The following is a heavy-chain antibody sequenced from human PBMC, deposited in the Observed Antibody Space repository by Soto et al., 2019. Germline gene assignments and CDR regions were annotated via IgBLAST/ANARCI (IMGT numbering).Heavy chain of an antibody. J-gene: IGHJ3*02. CDR1: GGSISSSSYY. V-gene: IGHV4-39*01. Sequence: QLQLQESGPGLVKPSETLSLTCTVSGGSISSSSYYWGWIRQPPGKGLEWIGSIYYSGSTYYNPSLKSRVTISVDTSKNQFSLKLSSVTAADTAVYYCARHVSFFANACDIWGQGTMVTVSS. CDR2: IYYSGST. CDR3: ARHVSFFANACDI.